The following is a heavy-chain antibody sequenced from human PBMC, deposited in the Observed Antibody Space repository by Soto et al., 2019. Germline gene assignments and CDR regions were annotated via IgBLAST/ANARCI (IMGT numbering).Heavy chain of an antibody. V-gene: IGHV3-30-3*01. D-gene: IGHD5-18*01. CDR2: ISHDGVHK. CDR3: AREVTGLNAFDI. CDR1: GLTFDNYA. J-gene: IGHJ3*02. Sequence: QVQLVESGGGVVHPGRSLRLSCAASGLTFDNYAMSWVRQAPGQGLEWVSVISHDGVHKFYADSVKGRFTISRENSKNTLDLEMNTLRAEDTAVYYCAREVTGLNAFDIWGQGTTVTVSS.